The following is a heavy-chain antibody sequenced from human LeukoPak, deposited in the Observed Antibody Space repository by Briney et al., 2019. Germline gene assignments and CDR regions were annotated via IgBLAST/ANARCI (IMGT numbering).Heavy chain of an antibody. D-gene: IGHD5-24*01. CDR2: ISYDGSNK. Sequence: GGSLRLSCAASGFAFSSYAMHWVRQAPGKGLEWVAVISYDGSNKYYADSVKGRFTISRDNSRNTLYLQMNSLRAEDTAVYYCARTREEGRWLQLPLDYWGQGTLVTVSS. CDR3: ARTREEGRWLQLPLDY. V-gene: IGHV3-30-3*01. CDR1: GFAFSSYA. J-gene: IGHJ4*02.